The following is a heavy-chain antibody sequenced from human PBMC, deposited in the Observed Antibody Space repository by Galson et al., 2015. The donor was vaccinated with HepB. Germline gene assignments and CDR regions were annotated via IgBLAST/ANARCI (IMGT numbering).Heavy chain of an antibody. V-gene: IGHV3-30*04. CDR1: GFTFSSYA. J-gene: IGHJ6*02. CDR3: ARGPGLKKGYYYYGMDV. CDR2: ISYDGSNK. Sequence: SLRLSCAASGFTFSSYAMHWVRQAPGKGLEWVAVISYDGSNKYYADSVKGRFTISRDNSKNTLYLQMNSLRAEDTAVYYCARGPGLKKGYYYYGMDVWGQGTTVTVSS.